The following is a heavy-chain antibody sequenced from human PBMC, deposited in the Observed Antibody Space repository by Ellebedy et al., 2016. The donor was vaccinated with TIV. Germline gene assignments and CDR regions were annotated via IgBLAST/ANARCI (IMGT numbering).Heavy chain of an antibody. CDR3: VRDIFYYGSDKYHSFDY. CDR1: GFSFSIHS. D-gene: IGHD3-10*01. J-gene: IGHJ4*02. V-gene: IGHV3-48*04. CDR2: IIGGGTVV. Sequence: GGSLRLSCAASGFSFSIHSMNWVRQAPGKGLEWVSYIIGGGTVVHYADSVKGRFTISRDNAKNSLYLQMSSLRAEDTAVYYCVRDIFYYGSDKYHSFDYWGQGTLVTVSS.